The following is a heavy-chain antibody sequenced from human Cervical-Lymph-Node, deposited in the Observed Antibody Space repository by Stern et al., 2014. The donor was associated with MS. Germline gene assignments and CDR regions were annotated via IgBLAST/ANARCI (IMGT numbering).Heavy chain of an antibody. V-gene: IGHV1-2*02. CDR3: ARGRTNWFDP. J-gene: IGHJ5*02. CDR2: INPNSDGT. D-gene: IGHD1-14*01. Sequence: VQLVESGAEVKKPGASVKVSCKASGYTLTDSYMHWVRQAPGQAPEWMGWINPNSDGTKYAQKFQGRVTMTRDTSINTAYMELSSLTSDDTAVYYCARGRTNWFDPWGQGTLVTVSS. CDR1: GYTLTDSY.